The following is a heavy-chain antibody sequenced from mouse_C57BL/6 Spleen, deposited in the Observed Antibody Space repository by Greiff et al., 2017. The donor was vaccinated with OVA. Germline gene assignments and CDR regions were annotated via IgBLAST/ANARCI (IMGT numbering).Heavy chain of an antibody. Sequence: QVQLQQSGAELARPGASVKLSCKASGYTFTSYGISWVKQRTGQGLEWIGEIYPRSGNTYYNEKFKGKATLTADKSSSTAYMELRSLTSEDSAVYFCAREGNYYGIDYWGQGTTLTVSS. CDR1: GYTFTSYG. CDR2: IYPRSGNT. D-gene: IGHD1-2*01. V-gene: IGHV1-81*01. J-gene: IGHJ2*01. CDR3: AREGNYYGIDY.